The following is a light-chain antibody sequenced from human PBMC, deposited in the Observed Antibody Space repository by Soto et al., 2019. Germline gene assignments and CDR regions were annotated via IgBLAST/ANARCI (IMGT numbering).Light chain of an antibody. CDR3: QQYGSSPWT. CDR2: GAS. V-gene: IGKV3-20*01. Sequence: EIVLTQSPATLSLSPVERATLSCRASQSVSSYLAWCQQKRGQAPRLLIYGASSRATGIPDRFSGSGSGTDFTLTISRLEPEDFAVFYCQQYGSSPWTFGQGTKVDIK. CDR1: QSVSSY. J-gene: IGKJ1*01.